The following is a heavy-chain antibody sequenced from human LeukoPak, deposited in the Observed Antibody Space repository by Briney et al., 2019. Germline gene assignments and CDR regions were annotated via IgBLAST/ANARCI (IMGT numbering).Heavy chain of an antibody. CDR2: IYYSGST. Sequence: PSETLSLTCTVSGGSISSSSYYWGWIRQPPGKGLEWIGSIYYSGSTYYNPSLKSRVTISVDTSKNQFSLKLSSVTAADTAVYYCARAGGSIVATKYYYFDYWGQGTLVTVSS. D-gene: IGHD5-12*01. J-gene: IGHJ4*02. CDR1: GGSISSSSYY. CDR3: ARAGGSIVATKYYYFDY. V-gene: IGHV4-39*07.